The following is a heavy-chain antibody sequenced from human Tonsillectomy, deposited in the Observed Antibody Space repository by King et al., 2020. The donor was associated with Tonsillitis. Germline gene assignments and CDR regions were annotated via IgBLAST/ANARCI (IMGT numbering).Heavy chain of an antibody. CDR1: GFPFNNDA. Sequence: VQLVESGGGLVQPGGSLRLSCAASGFPFNNDAMSWVRQPPGKGLEWVSAISGSGVSTNYADSVNGRFTISRDNSKNTQYLQMNSLRVEDTAVYYCAKELGDEVGDGFDIWGQGTMVTVSS. D-gene: IGHD1-26*01. V-gene: IGHV3-23*04. CDR3: AKELGDEVGDGFDI. CDR2: ISGSGVST. J-gene: IGHJ3*02.